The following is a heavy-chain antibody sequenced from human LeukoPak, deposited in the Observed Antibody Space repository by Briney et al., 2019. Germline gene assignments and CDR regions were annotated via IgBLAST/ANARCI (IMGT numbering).Heavy chain of an antibody. D-gene: IGHD6-13*01. J-gene: IGHJ4*02. V-gene: IGHV4-59*01. CDR2: IYYSGTT. CDR1: GGSISSYY. Sequence: PSETLPLTCPVSGGSISSYYWSWIRQPPGKGLEWIGYIYYSGTTNYNPSLKSRVTISVDTSKNQFSLKLSSVTAADTAVYYCARGVYIAAAQYGYWGQGTLVSVSS. CDR3: ARGVYIAAAQYGY.